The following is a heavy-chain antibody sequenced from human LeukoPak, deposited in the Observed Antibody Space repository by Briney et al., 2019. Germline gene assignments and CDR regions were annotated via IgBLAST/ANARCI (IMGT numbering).Heavy chain of an antibody. V-gene: IGHV4-34*01. J-gene: IGHJ3*02. Sequence: PSETLSLTCAVYGGSFSGYYWSWIRQPPGKGLEWIGEINHRGSANYNPSLNSRATMSVDTSKNQFSLKVSSVTAADTAVYYCARPKAGYSSTDAFDIWGQGTMVTVSS. CDR2: INHRGSA. D-gene: IGHD6-19*01. CDR1: GGSFSGYY. CDR3: ARPKAGYSSTDAFDI.